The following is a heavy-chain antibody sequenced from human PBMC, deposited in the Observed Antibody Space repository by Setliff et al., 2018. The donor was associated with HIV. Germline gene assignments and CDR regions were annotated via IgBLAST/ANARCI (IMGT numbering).Heavy chain of an antibody. J-gene: IGHJ3*01. V-gene: IGHV3-20*04. CDR3: AREVLRGGDDAFGL. Sequence: GGSLRLSCAASGFIFDDYGMSWVRQAPGKGLEWVSGINWNGGRTGYADSVKGRFTISRDNAKNSLYLQMNSLRAEDTALYYCAREVLRGGDDAFGLWGRGTVVTVSS. D-gene: IGHD3-10*01. CDR1: GFIFDDYG. CDR2: INWNGGRT.